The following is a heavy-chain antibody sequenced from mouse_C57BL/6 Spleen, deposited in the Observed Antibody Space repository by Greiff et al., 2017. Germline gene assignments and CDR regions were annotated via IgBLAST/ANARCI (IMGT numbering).Heavy chain of an antibody. CDR2: IDPSDSYT. Sequence: QVQLQQPGAELVMPGASVKLSCKASGYTFTSYWMHWVKQRPGQGLEWIGEIDPSDSYTNYNQKFKGKSTVTVDKSSSTAYMQLSSLTSEDSAVCYCARKGNAMDYWGQGTSGTVSS. CDR1: GYTFTSYW. CDR3: ARKGNAMDY. V-gene: IGHV1-69*01. J-gene: IGHJ4*01.